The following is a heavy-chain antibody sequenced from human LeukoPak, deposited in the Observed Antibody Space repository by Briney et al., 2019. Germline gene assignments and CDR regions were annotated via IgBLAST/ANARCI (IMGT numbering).Heavy chain of an antibody. D-gene: IGHD2-8*01. CDR1: GFTFRNFW. CDR3: ARGYCINGVCFYLDY. J-gene: IGHJ4*02. Sequence: GGSLRLSCAASGFTFRNFWMHRVRQVPGKGLVWVSRINTDGTDTDYADSVKGRFTISRDHASNTLYLQMNSLRDDDAAVYYCARGYCINGVCFYLDYWGQGTLVTVSS. V-gene: IGHV3-74*01. CDR2: INTDGTDT.